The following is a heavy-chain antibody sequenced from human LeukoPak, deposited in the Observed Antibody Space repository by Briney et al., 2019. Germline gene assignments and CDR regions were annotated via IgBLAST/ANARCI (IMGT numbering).Heavy chain of an antibody. D-gene: IGHD6-19*01. J-gene: IGHJ4*02. CDR3: ARYGGYSGWTAFDY. Sequence: GGSLRLSCAASGFISSSYWMHWVRQPPGKGLVYIACINTDGFSTSYADSVKGRFTISRDNAKNTLYLQMNSLRAEDTAVYYCARYGGYSGWTAFDYWGQGTLVTVSS. CDR2: INTDGFST. V-gene: IGHV3-74*01. CDR1: GFISSSYW.